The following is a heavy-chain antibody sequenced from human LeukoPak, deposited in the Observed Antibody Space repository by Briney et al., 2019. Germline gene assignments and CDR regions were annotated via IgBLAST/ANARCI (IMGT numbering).Heavy chain of an antibody. J-gene: IGHJ3*01. CDR3: ARDRRGEKDFDV. V-gene: IGHV3-53*04. CDR1: GFTFSSYA. CDR2: IYADGYT. Sequence: GGSLRLSCAASGFTFSSYAMSWVRQAPGKGLEWVSAIYADGYTRDAASVKGRFSISRHNSKNTVYLQMDNLRPEDTAVYYCARDRRGEKDFDVWGPGTMVTVSS.